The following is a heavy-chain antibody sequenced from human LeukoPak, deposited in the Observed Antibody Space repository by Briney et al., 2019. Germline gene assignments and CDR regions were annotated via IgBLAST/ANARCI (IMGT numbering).Heavy chain of an antibody. CDR3: ARLLAAAGTFDY. D-gene: IGHD6-13*01. CDR2: INPNSGGT. Sequence: ASVKVSCKASGGTFSSYAISWVRQAPGQGLEWMGWINPNSGGTNYAQKFQGRVTMTRDTSISTAYMELSRLRSDDTAVYYCARLLAAAGTFDYWGQGTLVTVSS. CDR1: GGTFSSYA. V-gene: IGHV1-2*02. J-gene: IGHJ4*02.